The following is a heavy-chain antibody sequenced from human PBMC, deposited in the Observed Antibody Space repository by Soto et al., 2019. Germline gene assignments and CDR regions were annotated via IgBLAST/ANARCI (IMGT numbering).Heavy chain of an antibody. CDR1: GFTFGSYA. J-gene: IGHJ4*02. CDR3: ARDPDSSGYYVFDY. Sequence: HPGGSLRLSCATSGFTFGSYAMHWVRQAPGKGLEWVAVISYDRSNKYYADSLKGRFTISRDNSKNTLYLQMNSLRPEDTAVYYCARDPDSSGYYVFDYWGQGTLVTVSS. CDR2: ISYDRSNK. V-gene: IGHV3-30*04. D-gene: IGHD3-22*01.